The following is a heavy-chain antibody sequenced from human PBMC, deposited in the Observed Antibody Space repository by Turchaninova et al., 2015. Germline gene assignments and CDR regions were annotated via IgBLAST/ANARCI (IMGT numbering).Heavy chain of an antibody. CDR1: STTEMR. Sequence: STTEMRVSWIRHPPGKALEWLARIDWDGDKYYRTSLRTRLTISKDTSKNQVLLTITNMDPVDTATYYCARMTMTGTGFDYWGQGSLVTVSS. J-gene: IGHJ4*01. V-gene: IGHV2-70*04. D-gene: IGHD3-10*01. CDR3: ARMTMTGTGFDY. CDR2: IDWDGDK.